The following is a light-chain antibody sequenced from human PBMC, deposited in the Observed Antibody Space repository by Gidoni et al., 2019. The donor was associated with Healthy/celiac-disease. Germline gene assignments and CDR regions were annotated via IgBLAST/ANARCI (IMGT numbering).Light chain of an antibody. Sequence: ELVLTQSPATLSFSPGESATLSCRARQSVSSYLAWYQQKPGQAPRLLIYDAANRATSIPARCSGSGAGTDFTLTISSLEPEDFAVYYCQQCSNSPPHTFGGGTKVEIK. CDR2: DAA. J-gene: IGKJ4*01. CDR3: QQCSNSPPHT. V-gene: IGKV3-11*01. CDR1: QSVSSY.